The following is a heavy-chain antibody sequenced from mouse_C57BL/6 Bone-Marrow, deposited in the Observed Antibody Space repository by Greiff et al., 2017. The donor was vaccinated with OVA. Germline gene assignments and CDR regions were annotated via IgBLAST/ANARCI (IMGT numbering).Heavy chain of an antibody. CDR3: ARLVAKAMDY. V-gene: IGHV7-3*01. Sequence: EVHLVESGGGLVQPEGSLSLSCAASGFTFTDYYMSWVRQPPGKALEWLGFIRNKANGYTTEYSASVKGRFTISRDNSQSILYLQMNALRAEDSATYYCARLVAKAMDYWGQGTSVTVSS. CDR1: GFTFTDYY. J-gene: IGHJ4*01. CDR2: IRNKANGYTT. D-gene: IGHD1-1*01.